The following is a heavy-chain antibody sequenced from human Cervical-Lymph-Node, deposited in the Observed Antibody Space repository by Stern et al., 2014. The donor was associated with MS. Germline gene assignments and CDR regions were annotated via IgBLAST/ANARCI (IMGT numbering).Heavy chain of an antibody. Sequence: VQLLESGAEVKRPESSVKVSCKASGGSLSTLDISWVRQAPGQGLEWVGDIMPLFGTAHYAQKFKGRLTITADESTSTVYMELSSLKSEDTAIYFCARHQAGIAANWGQGTLVTVTS. J-gene: IGHJ4*02. CDR1: GGSLSTLD. D-gene: IGHD6-13*01. CDR3: ARHQAGIAAN. V-gene: IGHV1-69*19. CDR2: IMPLFGTA.